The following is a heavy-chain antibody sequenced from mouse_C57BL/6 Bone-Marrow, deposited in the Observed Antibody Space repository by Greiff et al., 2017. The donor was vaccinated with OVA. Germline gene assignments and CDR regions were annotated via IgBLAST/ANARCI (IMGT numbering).Heavy chain of an antibody. J-gene: IGHJ2*01. D-gene: IGHD2-5*01. CDR1: GFTFSSYA. CDR3: AREGYSNPDY. Sequence: EVKLMESGGGLVKPGGSLKLSCAASGFTFSSYAMSWVRQTPEKRLEWVATISDGGSYTYYPDNVKGRFTISRDNAKNNLYLQMSHLKSEDTAMYYCAREGYSNPDYWGQGTTLTVSS. CDR2: ISDGGSYT. V-gene: IGHV5-4*01.